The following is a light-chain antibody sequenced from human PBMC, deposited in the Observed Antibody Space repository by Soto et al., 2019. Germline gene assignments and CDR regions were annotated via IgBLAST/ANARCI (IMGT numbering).Light chain of an antibody. CDR3: ISYTGSSTLV. Sequence: QSALAQPASVSGSPGQSITISCTGTSSDVGGYNYVSWYQQPPGKAPKLMIYEVSNRPSGVSNRFSGSKSGNTASLTISGLQAEDEADYYCISYTGSSTLVFGAGTQLTVL. CDR2: EVS. J-gene: IGLJ2*01. V-gene: IGLV2-14*01. CDR1: SSDVGGYNY.